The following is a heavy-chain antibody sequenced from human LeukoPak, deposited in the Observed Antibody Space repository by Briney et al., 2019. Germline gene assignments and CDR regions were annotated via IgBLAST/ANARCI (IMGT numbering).Heavy chain of an antibody. CDR2: IILILGIA. CDR1: GGTFSSYA. CDR3: ARDDRVVAFDI. Sequence: ASVKVSCKASGGTFSSYAISWVRQAPGQGLEWMGRIILILGIANYAQKFQGRVTITADKSTSTTYMELSSLRSEDTAVYYCARDDRVVAFDIWGQGTMVTVSS. D-gene: IGHD3-10*01. J-gene: IGHJ3*02. V-gene: IGHV1-69*04.